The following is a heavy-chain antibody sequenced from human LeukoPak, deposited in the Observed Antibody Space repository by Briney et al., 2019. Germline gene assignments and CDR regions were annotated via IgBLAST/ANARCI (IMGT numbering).Heavy chain of an antibody. CDR3: ARDRQLVGDNWFDP. CDR2: INPNSGGT. D-gene: IGHD1-26*01. V-gene: IGHV1-2*02. J-gene: IGHJ5*02. CDR1: GYTFTGYH. Sequence: ASVKVSCKASGYTFTGYHMHWVRQAPGQGLEWMGWINPNSGGTNYAQKFQGRVTMTRDTSISTAYMELSRLRSDDTAVYYCARDRQLVGDNWFDPWGQGTLVTVSS.